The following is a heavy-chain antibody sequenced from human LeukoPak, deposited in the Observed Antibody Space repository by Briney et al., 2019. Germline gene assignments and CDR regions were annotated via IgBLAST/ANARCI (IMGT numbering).Heavy chain of an antibody. CDR1: GFTFGDYA. D-gene: IGHD3-16*01. V-gene: IGHV3-74*01. Sequence: PGGSLRLSCTASGFTFGDYAMSWVRQAPGKGLVWVSRIINDGTNTVYADSVKGRFTISRDNAKNTLYLQMNSLRADDTAVYYCARGLYGPDYWGQGTLVTVSP. J-gene: IGHJ4*02. CDR3: ARGLYGPDY. CDR2: IINDGTNT.